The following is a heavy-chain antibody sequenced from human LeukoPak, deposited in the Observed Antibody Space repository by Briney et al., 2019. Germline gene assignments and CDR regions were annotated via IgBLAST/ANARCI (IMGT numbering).Heavy chain of an antibody. V-gene: IGHV4-30-4*08. J-gene: IGHJ3*02. Sequence: PSETLSLTCTVSGGSISNGDHYWSWIRQHPGKGLEWIGHIYYSGSTYYNPSLKSRVTISVDTSKNQFSLNLNSVTAADAAVYYCARRGRAWDYGDYAGAFDIWGQGTMVTVSS. CDR1: GGSISNGDHY. CDR3: ARRGRAWDYGDYAGAFDI. CDR2: IYYSGST. D-gene: IGHD4-17*01.